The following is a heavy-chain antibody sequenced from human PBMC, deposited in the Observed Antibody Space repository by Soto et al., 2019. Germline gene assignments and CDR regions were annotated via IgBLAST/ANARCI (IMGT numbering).Heavy chain of an antibody. CDR1: GFTFSSYG. D-gene: IGHD2-2*02. Sequence: LRLSCAASGFTFSSYGMHWVRQAPGKGLEWVAVIWYDGSNKYYADSVKGRFTISRDNSKNTLYLQMNSLRAEDTAVYYCARDPGYCSSTSCYNYYGMDVWGQGTTVTVSS. V-gene: IGHV3-33*01. J-gene: IGHJ6*02. CDR2: IWYDGSNK. CDR3: ARDPGYCSSTSCYNYYGMDV.